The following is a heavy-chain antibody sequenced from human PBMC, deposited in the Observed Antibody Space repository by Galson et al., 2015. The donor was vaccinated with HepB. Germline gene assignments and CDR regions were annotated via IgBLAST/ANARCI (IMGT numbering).Heavy chain of an antibody. V-gene: IGHV3-23*01. J-gene: IGHJ4*02. CDR2: ISGSGGST. CDR1: GFTFSSYA. D-gene: IGHD2-21*02. CDR3: ARDFFPRTVVTTGY. Sequence: SLRLSCAASGFTFSSYAMSWVRQAPGKGLEWVSAISGSGGSTYYADSVKGRFTISRDNSKNTLYPQMNSLRAEDTAVYYCARDFFPRTVVTTGYWGQGTLVTVSS.